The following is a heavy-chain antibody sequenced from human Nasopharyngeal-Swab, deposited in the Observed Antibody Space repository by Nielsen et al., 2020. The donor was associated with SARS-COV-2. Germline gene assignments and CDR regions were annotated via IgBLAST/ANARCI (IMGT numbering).Heavy chain of an antibody. D-gene: IGHD3-22*01. CDR1: GFTFSSNS. V-gene: IGHV3-21*01. Sequence: GGALRLSCAASGFTFSSNSMNWVRQAPGKGREWVASISSSSSYIYYADSVKGRFTISRDNAKNSLYLQMNSLRAEDTAVYYCARDSYYYDSSGMGPCAFDIWGQGTMVTVSS. CDR2: ISSSSSYI. J-gene: IGHJ3*02. CDR3: ARDSYYYDSSGMGPCAFDI.